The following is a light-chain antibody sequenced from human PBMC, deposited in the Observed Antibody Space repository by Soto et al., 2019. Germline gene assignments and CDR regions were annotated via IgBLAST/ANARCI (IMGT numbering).Light chain of an antibody. J-gene: IGKJ1*01. CDR1: QSLTMW. CDR2: KTS. Sequence: DIHMTQSPSTLSASVGDRVTITCRASQSLTMWLAWYQQKPGKAPNLLIYKTSSLESGAPSRFSGSGSGTEVTLTIRRLHPYDFATYYRQHWTDYSWTFGQGAKVEVK. V-gene: IGKV1-5*03. CDR3: QHWTDYSWT.